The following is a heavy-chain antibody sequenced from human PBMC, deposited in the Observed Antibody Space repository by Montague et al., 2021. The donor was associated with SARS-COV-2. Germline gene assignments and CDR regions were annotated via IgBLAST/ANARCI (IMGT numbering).Heavy chain of an antibody. CDR1: GDSVSINSAT. CDR2: TYYRSKWYN. V-gene: IGHV6-1*01. CDR3: TSGREGNYNVMDV. J-gene: IGHJ6*02. Sequence: CAISGDSVSINSATWNWVRQSPSRGLEWLGRTYYRSKWYNDYAVSVRGRVTINPDTSKSQFSLQLNSVTPEDTAIYYCTSGREGNYNVMDVWGQGTTVTVSS. D-gene: IGHD1-1*01.